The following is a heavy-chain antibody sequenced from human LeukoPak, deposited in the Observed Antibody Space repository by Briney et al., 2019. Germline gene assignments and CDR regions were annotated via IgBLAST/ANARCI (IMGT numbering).Heavy chain of an antibody. CDR3: ASAYYYGSRRDAFDI. V-gene: IGHV1-69*05. D-gene: IGHD3-10*01. CDR2: IIPIFGTA. CDR1: GGTFSSYA. Sequence: ASVKVSCKASGGTFSSYAISWVRQAPGQGLEWMGGIIPIFGTANYAQKFQGRVTITTDESTSTAYMELGSLRSEDTAVYYCASAYYYGSRRDAFDIWGQGTMVTVSS. J-gene: IGHJ3*02.